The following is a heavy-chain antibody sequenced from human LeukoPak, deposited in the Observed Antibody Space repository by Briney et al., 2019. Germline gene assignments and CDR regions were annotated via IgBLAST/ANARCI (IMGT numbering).Heavy chain of an antibody. CDR3: AKSGYDWGRSWFDP. D-gene: IGHD5-12*01. CDR2: IRYDGSNK. J-gene: IGHJ5*02. CDR1: GFTFSNYG. Sequence: GGSLRLSCAASGFTFSNYGMHWVRQAPGKGLEWVAFIRYDGSNKYYADSVKGRFTISRDNSKNTLYLQMNSLRAEDTAVYYCAKSGYDWGRSWFDPWGQGTLVTVSS. V-gene: IGHV3-30*02.